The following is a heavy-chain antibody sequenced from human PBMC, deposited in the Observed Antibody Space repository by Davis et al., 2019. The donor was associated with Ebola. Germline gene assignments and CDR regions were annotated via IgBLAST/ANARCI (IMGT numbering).Heavy chain of an antibody. D-gene: IGHD1-26*01. J-gene: IGHJ4*02. CDR3: AKQRGVGAIDYDY. CDR1: GFTFSNYA. CDR2: ISSSSSVV. Sequence: GGSLRLSCAASGFTFSNYAMNWVRQAPGKGLEWLSYISSSSSVVSYADSVKDRFTISRDNAKNSLHLQMNSLRADDTAVYYCAKQRGVGAIDYDYWGRGTVVTVSS. V-gene: IGHV3-48*04.